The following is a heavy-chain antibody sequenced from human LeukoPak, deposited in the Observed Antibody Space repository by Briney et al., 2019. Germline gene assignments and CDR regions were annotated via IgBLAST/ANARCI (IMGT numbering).Heavy chain of an antibody. CDR1: GFTFDDYA. J-gene: IGHJ4*02. D-gene: IGHD6-13*01. V-gene: IGHV3-9*01. CDR2: ISWNSGSI. CDR3: AKDFSGIAAAEFDY. Sequence: SGGSLRLSCAASGFTFDDYAMHWVRQAPGKGLEWVSGISWNSGSIGYADSVKGRFTISRDNAKNSLYLHMNSLRAEDTALYYCAKDFSGIAAAEFDYWGQGTLVTVSS.